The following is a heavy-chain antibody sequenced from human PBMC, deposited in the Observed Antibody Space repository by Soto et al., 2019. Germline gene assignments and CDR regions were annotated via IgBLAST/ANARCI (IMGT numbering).Heavy chain of an antibody. CDR2: IKEDGSEE. V-gene: IGHV3-7*01. CDR1: GFIFSSYW. D-gene: IGHD2-2*02. CDR3: ARMARRYNYYYYYYMDV. Sequence: GGSLRLSCAASGFIFSSYWMSWVRQAPGKGLEWVANIKEDGSEEHYVDSVKGRFTISRDNAKNSLYVQMNSLRAEDTAVYYCARMARRYNYYYYYYMDVWGKGTTVTVSS. J-gene: IGHJ6*03.